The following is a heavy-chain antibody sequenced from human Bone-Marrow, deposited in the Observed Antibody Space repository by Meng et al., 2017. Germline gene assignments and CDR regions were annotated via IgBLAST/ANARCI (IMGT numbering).Heavy chain of an antibody. CDR1: GYNFPDYW. CDR3: ARLPLRRDENFDY. Sequence: ASVKVSCKPSGYNFPDYWLHWVRRAPGQGLEWMGRIDPKSGDTHYAQRFQGRVTMTGDTSISTAYMELSGLRSDDTAMYYCARLPLRRDENFDYWGQGTLVTVSS. CDR2: IDPKSGDT. J-gene: IGHJ4*02. D-gene: IGHD4-17*01. V-gene: IGHV1-2*06.